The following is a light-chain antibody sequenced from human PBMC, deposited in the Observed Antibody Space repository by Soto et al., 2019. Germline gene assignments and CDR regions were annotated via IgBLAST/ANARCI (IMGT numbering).Light chain of an antibody. CDR3: QQYNSYWT. CDR1: QSISSW. Sequence: DIQMTQSPSTLSVSVGDRVTITCRASQSISSWLAWYQQKPGKAPKLLIYKASSLESGVPSRFSGSGSGTEFTLNISRLQPDDFESYYCQQYNSYWTFGQGTKVEIK. CDR2: KAS. V-gene: IGKV1-5*03. J-gene: IGKJ1*01.